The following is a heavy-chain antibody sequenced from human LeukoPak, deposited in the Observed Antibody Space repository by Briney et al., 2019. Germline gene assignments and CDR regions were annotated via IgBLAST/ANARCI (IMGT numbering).Heavy chain of an antibody. Sequence: ASVKVSCKVSGYTLTELSMHWVRQAPGKRLEWMGGFDPEDGETIYAQKFQGRVTMTEDTSTDTAYMELSSLRSEDTAVYYCATGDYGDTYNWFDPWGQGTLVTVSS. J-gene: IGHJ5*02. CDR3: ATGDYGDTYNWFDP. D-gene: IGHD4-17*01. CDR2: FDPEDGET. CDR1: GYTLTELS. V-gene: IGHV1-24*01.